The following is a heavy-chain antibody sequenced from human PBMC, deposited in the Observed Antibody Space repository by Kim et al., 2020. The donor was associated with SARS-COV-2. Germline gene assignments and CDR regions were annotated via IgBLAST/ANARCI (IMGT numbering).Heavy chain of an antibody. Sequence: SETLSLTCTVSGGSISSYYWSWIRQPPGKGLEWIGYIYYSGSTNYNPSLKSRVTISVDTSKNQFSLKLSSVTAADTAVYYCARVVNRYGMDIWGQGTTVTVSS. V-gene: IGHV4-59*01. CDR1: GGSISSYY. D-gene: IGHD2-15*01. CDR2: IYYSGST. J-gene: IGHJ6*02. CDR3: ARVVNRYGMDI.